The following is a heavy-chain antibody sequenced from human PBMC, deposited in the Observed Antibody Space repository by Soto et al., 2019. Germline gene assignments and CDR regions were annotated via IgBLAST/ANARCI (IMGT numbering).Heavy chain of an antibody. D-gene: IGHD3-16*01. CDR3: AKTAGYDYVWGSSGLDP. CDR2: ISYDGSDK. J-gene: IGHJ5*02. CDR1: GFTVSSYG. V-gene: IGHV3-30*18. Sequence: HPGGSLRLSCAGSGFTVSSYGMHWVRQAPGKGLEWVAVISYDGSDKYYGDSVKGRFTISRDDSKNTLYLQMNSLRVEDTAIYYCAKTAGYDYVWGSSGLDPWGQGTLVTVSS.